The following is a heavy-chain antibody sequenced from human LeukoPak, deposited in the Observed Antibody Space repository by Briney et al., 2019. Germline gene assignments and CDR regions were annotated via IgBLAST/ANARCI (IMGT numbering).Heavy chain of an antibody. Sequence: RGSLRLSCAASGFTFSTYAMSWVRQAPGKGLEWVSGISGSGDNTNYADSVKGRFTISRDNSKNTLSLQMSSLRVEDTAVYYCAKDVGGYDFGYWGQGTLVTVSS. CDR3: AKDVGGYDFGY. D-gene: IGHD5-12*01. CDR2: ISGSGDNT. CDR1: GFTFSTYA. J-gene: IGHJ4*02. V-gene: IGHV3-23*01.